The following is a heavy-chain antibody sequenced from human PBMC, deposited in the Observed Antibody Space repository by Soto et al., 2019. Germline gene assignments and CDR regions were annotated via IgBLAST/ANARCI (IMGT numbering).Heavy chain of an antibody. D-gene: IGHD5-12*01. CDR1: GGSFSGYY. CDR2: INHSGST. J-gene: IGHJ4*02. V-gene: IGHV4-34*01. CDR3: ARLRYSGYEIPEYIDY. Sequence: SXTLSLTCAVYGGSFSGYYWSWIRQPPGKGLEWIGEINHSGSTNYNPSLKSRVTISVDTSKNQFSLKLSSVTAADTAVYYCARLRYSGYEIPEYIDYWGQGTLVTVSS.